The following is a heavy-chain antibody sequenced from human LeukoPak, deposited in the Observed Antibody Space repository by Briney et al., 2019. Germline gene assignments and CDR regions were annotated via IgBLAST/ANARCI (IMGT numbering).Heavy chain of an antibody. J-gene: IGHJ6*02. V-gene: IGHV1-69*13. Sequence: GASVKVSCKASGGTFSSYAISWVRQAPGQGLEWVGGIIPIFGTANYAQKFQGRVTITADESTSTAYMELSSLRSEDTAVYYCARGLRITIFGVARDYGMDVWGQGTTVTVS. CDR1: GGTFSSYA. D-gene: IGHD3-3*01. CDR3: ARGLRITIFGVARDYGMDV. CDR2: IIPIFGTA.